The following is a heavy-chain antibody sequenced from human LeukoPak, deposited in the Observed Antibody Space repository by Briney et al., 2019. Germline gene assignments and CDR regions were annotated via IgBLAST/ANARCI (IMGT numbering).Heavy chain of an antibody. V-gene: IGHV4-4*02. D-gene: IGHD2-8*01. J-gene: IGHJ3*02. Sequence: SETLSLTCAVSGGSISSSNWWNWVRQPPGKGLEWIGEIYHSGITNYNPSLESRVTISVDKSKNHFSLKLTSVTAADTAVYYCARVGVDGAFDIWGQGTMVTVSS. CDR1: GGSISSSNW. CDR3: ARVGVDGAFDI. CDR2: IYHSGIT.